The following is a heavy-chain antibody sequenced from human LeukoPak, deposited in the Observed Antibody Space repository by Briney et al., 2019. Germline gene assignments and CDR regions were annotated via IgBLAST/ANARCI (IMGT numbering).Heavy chain of an antibody. V-gene: IGHV1-2*06. Sequence: ASATVSCTASGYTFTGYYMHWVRQAPGQGLEWMGRINPNSGGTNYAQKFQGRVTMTRDTSISTAYMELSRLRSDDTAVYYCARDLGRSSSSWHGRDYWGQGTLVTVSS. CDR3: ARDLGRSSSSWHGRDY. D-gene: IGHD6-13*01. J-gene: IGHJ4*02. CDR1: GYTFTGYY. CDR2: INPNSGGT.